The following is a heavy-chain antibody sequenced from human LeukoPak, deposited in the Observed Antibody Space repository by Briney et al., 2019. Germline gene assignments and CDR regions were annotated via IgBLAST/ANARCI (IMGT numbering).Heavy chain of an antibody. Sequence: SETLSLTCTVSGGSISSSSYYWSWIRQPPGKGLEWIGYIYYSGSTNYNPSLKSRVTISVDTSKNQFSLKLSSVTAADTAVYYCARRYTYDAFDIWGQGTMVTVSS. CDR3: ARRYTYDAFDI. V-gene: IGHV4-61*05. J-gene: IGHJ3*02. CDR1: GGSISSSSYY. D-gene: IGHD2-2*02. CDR2: IYYSGST.